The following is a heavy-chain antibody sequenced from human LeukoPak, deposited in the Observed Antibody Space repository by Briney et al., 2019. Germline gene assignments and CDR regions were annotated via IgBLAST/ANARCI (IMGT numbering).Heavy chain of an antibody. CDR1: GFTFGNYA. D-gene: IGHD3-3*01. J-gene: IGHJ4*02. CDR2: ISYDGINK. V-gene: IGHV3-30-3*01. CDR3: ARGGGNSGITIFGVVTFFYFDY. Sequence: GGSLRLSCAASGFTFGNYAMNWVRRAPGKGLKWVALISYDGINKYYADSVKGRFTISRDNAKNSLYLQMNSLRAEDTAVYYCARGGGNSGITIFGVVTFFYFDYWGQGTLVTVSS.